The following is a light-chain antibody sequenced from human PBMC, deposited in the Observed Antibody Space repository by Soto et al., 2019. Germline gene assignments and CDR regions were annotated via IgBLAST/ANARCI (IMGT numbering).Light chain of an antibody. CDR1: QSFSSRY. CDR3: QQYASSPWT. V-gene: IGKV3-20*01. Sequence: EIVLTQSPGTLSLSLGERATLSCRASQSFSSRYLAWYQQKPGQAPRLLIYGTSTRTTGIPDRFSGSGSGADFSLTITRLEPDDLALYYCQQYASSPWTFGQGTKVEIK. J-gene: IGKJ1*01. CDR2: GTS.